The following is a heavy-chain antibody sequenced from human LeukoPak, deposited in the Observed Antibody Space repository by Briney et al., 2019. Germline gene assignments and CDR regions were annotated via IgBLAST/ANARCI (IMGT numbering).Heavy chain of an antibody. Sequence: GGSLRLSCAASGFTFCTYEMNWVRQAPGKGLEWISFITSSGSPIYYADSVKGRFTISRDNARNSLYLQMNSLTPEDTAIYYCARCPYSGRSFDIWGQGTMVTVSS. CDR2: ITSSGSPI. D-gene: IGHD1-26*01. CDR1: GFTFCTYE. V-gene: IGHV3-48*03. J-gene: IGHJ3*02. CDR3: ARCPYSGRSFDI.